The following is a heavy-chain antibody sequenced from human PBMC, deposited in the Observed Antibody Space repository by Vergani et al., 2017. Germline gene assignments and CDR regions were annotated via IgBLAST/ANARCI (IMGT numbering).Heavy chain of an antibody. CDR1: GGSFSGYY. V-gene: IGHV4-34*01. Sequence: QVQLQQWGAGLLKPSETLSLTCAVYGGSFSGYYWSWIRQPPGKGLEWIGEINHSGSTNYNPSLKSRVTISVDTSKNQFSLKLSSVTAADTAVYYCARWPSGSYYNYFDYWGQGTLVTVSS. J-gene: IGHJ4*02. D-gene: IGHD1-26*01. CDR3: ARWPSGSYYNYFDY. CDR2: INHSGST.